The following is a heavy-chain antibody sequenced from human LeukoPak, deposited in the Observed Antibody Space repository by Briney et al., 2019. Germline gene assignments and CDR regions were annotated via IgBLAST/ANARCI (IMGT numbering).Heavy chain of an antibody. J-gene: IGHJ5*02. CDR2: INHSGST. V-gene: IGHV4-34*01. Sequence: SETLSLTCAVYGGSFSGYCWSWIRQPPGEGLEWIGEINHSGSTNYNPSLKSRVTISVDTSKNQFSLKLSSVTAADTAVYYCASGRMITFGGVIDLWGQGTLVTVSS. CDR3: ASGRMITFGGVIDL. CDR1: GGSFSGYC. D-gene: IGHD3-16*01.